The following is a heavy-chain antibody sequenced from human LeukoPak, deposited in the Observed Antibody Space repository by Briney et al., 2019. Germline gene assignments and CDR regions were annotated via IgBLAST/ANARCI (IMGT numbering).Heavy chain of an antibody. CDR3: AKVDSSGYYSKNFHY. J-gene: IGHJ4*02. CDR1: GFTFSSYG. Sequence: GGSLRLSCAASGFTFSSYGMHWVRQAPGKGLEGVAFIRYDGSNKYYADSVKGRFTISRDTSRNTLYLQMNSLRAEDTAVYYCAKVDSSGYYSKNFHYWGQGSLVTVSS. D-gene: IGHD3-22*01. CDR2: IRYDGSNK. V-gene: IGHV3-30*02.